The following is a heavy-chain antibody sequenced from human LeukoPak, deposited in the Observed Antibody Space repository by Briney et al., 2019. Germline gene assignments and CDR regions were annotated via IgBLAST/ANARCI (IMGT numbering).Heavy chain of an antibody. CDR3: ARGDYHSSSALGDAFDI. CDR1: GFTFTSYW. D-gene: IGHD6-6*01. Sequence: PGGSLRLSCVASGFTFTSYWMAWVRQTPGKGLEWVADIKDDGSGEYYVDSVKGRFTISRDNAKNSLYLQMNSLSADDTAVYYCARGDYHSSSALGDAFDIWGQGTMVTVSS. V-gene: IGHV3-7*01. J-gene: IGHJ3*02. CDR2: IKDDGSGE.